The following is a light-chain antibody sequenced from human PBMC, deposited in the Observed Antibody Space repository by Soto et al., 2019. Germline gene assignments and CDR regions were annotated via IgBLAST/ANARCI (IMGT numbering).Light chain of an antibody. Sequence: DIQMTQSPSTLSASVGDRVTITCRASQSISGWLAWYQQKPGKAPNLLIYKASSLESGVPSRFSGSGSGTEFTLTISSLQPDDFATYYCQQYSGYSGTFGQGTKLEIK. CDR1: QSISGW. V-gene: IGKV1-5*03. CDR2: KAS. CDR3: QQYSGYSGT. J-gene: IGKJ2*01.